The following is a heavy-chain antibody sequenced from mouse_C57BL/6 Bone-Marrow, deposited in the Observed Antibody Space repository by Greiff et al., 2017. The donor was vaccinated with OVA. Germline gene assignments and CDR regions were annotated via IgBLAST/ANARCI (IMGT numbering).Heavy chain of an antibody. J-gene: IGHJ2*01. V-gene: IGHV5-16*02. CDR2: INYDGSST. D-gene: IGHD4-1*01. Sequence: EVMLVESEGGLVQPGSSMKLSCTASGFTFSDYYMAWVRQVPEKGLEWVANINYDGSSTYYLDSLKSRFIISRDNAKNILYLQMSSLKSEDTATYYCASRTGTFDYWGQGTTLTVSS. CDR1: GFTFSDYY. CDR3: ASRTGTFDY.